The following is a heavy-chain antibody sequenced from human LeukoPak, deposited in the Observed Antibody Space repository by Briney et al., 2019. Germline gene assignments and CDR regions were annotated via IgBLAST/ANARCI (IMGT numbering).Heavy chain of an antibody. CDR3: ARSGDSSGYYSGIPH. CDR1: GYTFTGYY. J-gene: IGHJ4*02. V-gene: IGHV1-2*02. CDR2: INPNSGGT. D-gene: IGHD3-22*01. Sequence: ASVKVSCKASGYTFTGYYMHWVRQAPGQGLEWMVWINPNSGGTNYAQKFQGRVTMTRDTSISTAYMELSRLRSDDTAVYYCARSGDSSGYYSGIPHWGQGTLVTVSS.